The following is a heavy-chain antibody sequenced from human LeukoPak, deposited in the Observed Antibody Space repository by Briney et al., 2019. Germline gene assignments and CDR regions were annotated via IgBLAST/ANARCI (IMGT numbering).Heavy chain of an antibody. J-gene: IGHJ1*01. CDR1: GGSISSYY. D-gene: IGHD1/OR15-1a*01. V-gene: IGHV4-59*08. Sequence: SETLSLTCTVSGGSISSYYWSWIRQPPGKGLEWIGYIYYSGSTNYNPSLKSRVTISVDTSKNQFSLKLSSVTAADTAVYYCASRTWADAYFQHWGQGALVTVST. CDR3: ASRTWADAYFQH. CDR2: IYYSGST.